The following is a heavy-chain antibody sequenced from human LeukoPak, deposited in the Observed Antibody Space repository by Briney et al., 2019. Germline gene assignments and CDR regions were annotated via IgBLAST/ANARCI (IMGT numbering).Heavy chain of an antibody. CDR2: INHSGST. CDR3: ARQRNPAAHNWFDP. CDR1: GGSFSGYY. Sequence: SETLSLTCAVYGGSFSGYYWSWIRQPPGKGLEWIGEINHSGSTNYNPSLKSRVTVSLDMSKNQFSLKLSSVTAADTAVYYCARQRNPAAHNWFDPWGQGTLVTVSS. V-gene: IGHV4-34*01. D-gene: IGHD6-13*01. J-gene: IGHJ5*02.